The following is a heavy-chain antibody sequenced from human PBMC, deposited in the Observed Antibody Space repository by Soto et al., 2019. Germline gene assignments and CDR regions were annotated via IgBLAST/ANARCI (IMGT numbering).Heavy chain of an antibody. CDR2: IIPIFGTA. V-gene: IGHV1-69*13. CDR1: GGTFSSYA. Sequence: GASVKVSCKASGGTFSSYAISWVRQAPGHGLEWMGGIIPIFGTANYAQKFQGRVTITADESTSTAYMELSSLRSEDTAVYYCARDPPVAVAGTDTPQANYWGQGTLVTVSS. D-gene: IGHD6-19*01. CDR3: ARDPPVAVAGTDTPQANY. J-gene: IGHJ4*02.